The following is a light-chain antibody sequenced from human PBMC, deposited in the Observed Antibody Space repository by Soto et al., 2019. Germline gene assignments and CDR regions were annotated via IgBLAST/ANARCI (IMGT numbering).Light chain of an antibody. CDR1: SSDVGGYNY. V-gene: IGLV2-14*01. Sequence: QPVLTQPASVSGSPGQSITISCTGTSSDVGGYNYVSWYQQHPGKAPKLMIYDVSNRPSGVSNRSSGSKSGNTASLTISGLQAEDEADYYCSSYTSSSTVVFGGGTKVTVL. J-gene: IGLJ2*01. CDR3: SSYTSSSTVV. CDR2: DVS.